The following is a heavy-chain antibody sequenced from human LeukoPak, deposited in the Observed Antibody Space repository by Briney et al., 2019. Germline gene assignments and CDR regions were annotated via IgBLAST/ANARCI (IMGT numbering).Heavy chain of an antibody. Sequence: GGSLRLSCAASGFTFSSYWMHWVRQDPGKGLVWVSRINGDGSSTTYADSVRGRFTISRDNARNTLYLQMNSLRAEDTALYYCRTYRWADSFECWGRGTLVTVSS. J-gene: IGHJ4*02. V-gene: IGHV3-74*01. CDR3: RTYRWADSFEC. CDR1: GFTFSSYW. CDR2: INGDGSST. D-gene: IGHD1/OR15-1a*01.